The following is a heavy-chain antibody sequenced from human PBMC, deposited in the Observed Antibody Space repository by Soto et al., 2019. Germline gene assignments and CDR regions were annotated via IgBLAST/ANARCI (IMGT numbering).Heavy chain of an antibody. CDR3: ARTYNVEMATIFDY. D-gene: IGHD5-12*01. V-gene: IGHV4-31*03. CDR2: IYYSGST. CDR1: GGSISSGGYY. J-gene: IGHJ4*02. Sequence: SETLSLTCTVSGGSISSGGYYWSWIRQHPGKGLEWIGYIYYSGSTYYNPSLKSRVTISVDTSKNQFSLKLSSVTAADTAVYYCARTYNVEMATIFDYWGQGTLVTVSS.